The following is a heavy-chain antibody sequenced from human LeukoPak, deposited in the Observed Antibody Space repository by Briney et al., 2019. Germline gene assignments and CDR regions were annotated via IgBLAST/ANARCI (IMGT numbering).Heavy chain of an antibody. D-gene: IGHD3-22*01. V-gene: IGHV5-51*01. Sequence: GESLKISCKSSGYSFTRYWIGWVRQMPGKGLEWMGIIYPGDSDTRYSPSFRGQVTISVDKSISTAYLQWSSLKASDTAIYYCAVNVVTSGFDAFHIWGQGTMVTVSS. CDR1: GYSFTRYW. CDR3: AVNVVTSGFDAFHI. CDR2: IYPGDSDT. J-gene: IGHJ3*02.